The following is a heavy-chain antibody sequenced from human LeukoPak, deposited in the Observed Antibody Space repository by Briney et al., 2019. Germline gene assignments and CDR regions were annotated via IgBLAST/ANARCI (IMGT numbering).Heavy chain of an antibody. CDR1: GFPFIEYS. CDR3: ARERYSSSCYDY. D-gene: IGHD6-13*01. J-gene: IGHJ4*02. Sequence: GGSLRLSCTASGFPFIEYSMNWVRQAPGKGLEWISYIGIDSGNTKYADSVRGRFTISADKAKNSLYLQMNSLRVEDTAVYYCARERYSSSCYDYWGQGTLVTVSS. V-gene: IGHV3-48*01. CDR2: IGIDSGNT.